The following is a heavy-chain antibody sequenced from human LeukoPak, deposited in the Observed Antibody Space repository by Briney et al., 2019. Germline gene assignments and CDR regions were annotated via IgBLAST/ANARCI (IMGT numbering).Heavy chain of an antibody. D-gene: IGHD6-13*01. J-gene: IGHJ4*02. CDR3: ADRGYSSSQYYFDY. Sequence: PGGSLRLSCAASGFTFSSYAMSWVRQAPGEGLEWVSAISGSGGSTYYADSVKGRFTISRDNSKNTLYLQMNSLRAEDAAVYYCADRGYSSSQYYFDYWGQGTLVTVSS. CDR1: GFTFSSYA. CDR2: ISGSGGST. V-gene: IGHV3-23*01.